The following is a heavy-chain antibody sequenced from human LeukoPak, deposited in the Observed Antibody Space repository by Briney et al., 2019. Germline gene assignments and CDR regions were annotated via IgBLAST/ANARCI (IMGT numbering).Heavy chain of an antibody. Sequence: ASVKVSCKASGYTFTSYDINWVRQATGQGLEWMGWMNPNSGNTGYAQKFQGRVTMTRNTSISTAYMELSSLRSEDTAVYYCASSRITMVRGVIITEYYFDYWGQGTLVTVSS. J-gene: IGHJ4*02. D-gene: IGHD3-10*01. CDR2: MNPNSGNT. CDR3: ASSRITMVRGVIITEYYFDY. CDR1: GYTFTSYD. V-gene: IGHV1-8*01.